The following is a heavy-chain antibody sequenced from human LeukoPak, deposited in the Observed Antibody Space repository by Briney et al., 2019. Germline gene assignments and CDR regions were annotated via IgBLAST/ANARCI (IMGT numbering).Heavy chain of an antibody. CDR2: IREDGSEK. J-gene: IGHJ4*02. CDR3: ARDLWLGQRGLFYFEY. Sequence: GDSLRLSCIACGFTFVRHWMSWVRQAPGKGPEWVANIREDGSEKLYENSVKGGFTISTDNDKNSLYLQMNSLTVDDTAVYYCARDLWLGQRGLFYFEYWGQGAPVTVAS. V-gene: IGHV3-7*01. D-gene: IGHD3-22*01. CDR1: GFTFVRHW.